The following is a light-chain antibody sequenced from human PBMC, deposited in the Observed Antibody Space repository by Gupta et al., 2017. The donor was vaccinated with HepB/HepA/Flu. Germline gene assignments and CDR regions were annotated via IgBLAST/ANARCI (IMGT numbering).Light chain of an antibody. CDR3: QQCGGSPPYT. Sequence: LFPQSPPPLPCPPGERATLSCRASQSVNSNYLAWYQQKPGQAPRRLIYRASSRATGIPDRFSGSGSGTDFTLTISRLEPEDFAVYYCQQCGGSPPYTFGQGTKVEIK. V-gene: IGKV3-20*01. CDR1: QSVNSNY. CDR2: RAS. J-gene: IGKJ2*01.